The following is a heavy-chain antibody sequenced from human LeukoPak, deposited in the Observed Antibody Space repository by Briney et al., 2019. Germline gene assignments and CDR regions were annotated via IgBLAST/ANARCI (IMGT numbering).Heavy chain of an antibody. J-gene: IGHJ4*02. V-gene: IGHV3-74*01. CDR2: IKTDGTYT. CDR3: VADLGDYADF. Sequence: GGSLRLSCAASGFTFSRYWMHWVRQAPGEGLVWVSRIKTDGTYTSNADSVKGRFTISRDNAKSTLYLQMNSLKVEDTAVYYCVADLGDYADFWGQGTLVTVSS. CDR1: GFTFSRYW.